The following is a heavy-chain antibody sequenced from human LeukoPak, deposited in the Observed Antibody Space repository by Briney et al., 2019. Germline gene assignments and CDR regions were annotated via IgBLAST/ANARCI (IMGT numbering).Heavy chain of an antibody. V-gene: IGHV1-69*13. J-gene: IGHJ4*02. CDR3: ARAARGGRRYYYGSGSQYFDY. Sequence: SVKVSCKASGGTFSSYAISWVRQAPGQGLEWMGGIIPIFGTANYAQKFQGRVTITADESTSTAYMELSSLRSEDTAVYYCARAARGGRRYYYGSGSQYFDYWGQGTLVTVSS. CDR1: GGTFSSYA. D-gene: IGHD3-10*01. CDR2: IIPIFGTA.